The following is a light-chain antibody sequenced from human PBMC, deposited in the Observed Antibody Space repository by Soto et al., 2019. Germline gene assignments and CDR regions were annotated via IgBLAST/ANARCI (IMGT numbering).Light chain of an antibody. CDR1: QSVSSY. J-gene: IGKJ5*01. CDR3: QQRSNWVT. CDR2: DAS. Sequence: EIVVTQFPATLSLSPGERATLSCRASQSVSSYLAWYQQKPGQAPRLLIYDASNRATGIPARFSGSGSGTDFTLTISSLEPEDFAVYYCQQRSNWVTFGQGTRLEI. V-gene: IGKV3-11*01.